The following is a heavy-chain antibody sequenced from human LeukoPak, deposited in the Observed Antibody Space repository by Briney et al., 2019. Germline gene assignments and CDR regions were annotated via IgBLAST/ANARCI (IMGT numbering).Heavy chain of an antibody. V-gene: IGHV4-59*12. CDR2: IYYSGST. Sequence: KASETLSLTCTVSGGSISSYYWSWIRQPPGKGLEWIGYIYYSGSTNYNPSLKSRVTISVDTSKNQFSLKLSSVTAADTAVYYCARDKRGPDAFDIWGQGTMDTVSS. J-gene: IGHJ3*02. D-gene: IGHD3-10*01. CDR1: GGSISSYY. CDR3: ARDKRGPDAFDI.